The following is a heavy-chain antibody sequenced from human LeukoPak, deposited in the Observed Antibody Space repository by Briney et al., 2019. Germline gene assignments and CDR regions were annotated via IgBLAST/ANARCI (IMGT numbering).Heavy chain of an antibody. CDR2: ISSSSSYI. CDR3: ARGGLGSGSYYS. D-gene: IGHD3-10*01. CDR1: GFTFTTYW. J-gene: IGHJ4*02. V-gene: IGHV3-21*01. Sequence: GGSLRLSCATSGFTFTTYWMNWLRQAPGKGLEWVSSISSSSSYIYYADSVKGRFTISRDNAKNSLYLQMNSLRAVDTAVYYCARGGLGSGSYYSWGQGTLVTVSS.